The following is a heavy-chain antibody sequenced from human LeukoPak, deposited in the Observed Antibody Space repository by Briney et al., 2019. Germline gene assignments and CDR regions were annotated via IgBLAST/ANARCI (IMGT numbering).Heavy chain of an antibody. CDR3: ARGGEYYDFWSGYYGFDP. CDR2: IIPILGIA. CDR1: GYTFTSYG. V-gene: IGHV1-69*04. D-gene: IGHD3-3*01. Sequence: GASVKVSCKASGYTFTSYGISWVRQAPGQGLEWMGRIIPILGIANYAQKFQGRVTITADKSTSTAYMELSSLRSEDTAVYYCARGGEYYDFWSGYYGFDPWGQGTLVTVSS. J-gene: IGHJ5*02.